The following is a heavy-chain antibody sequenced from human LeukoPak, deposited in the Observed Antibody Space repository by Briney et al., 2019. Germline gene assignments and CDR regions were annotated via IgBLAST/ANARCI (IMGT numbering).Heavy chain of an antibody. V-gene: IGHV3-74*01. CDR2: ISGDGSTT. J-gene: IGHJ5*02. D-gene: IGHD1/OR15-1a*01. CDR3: ARDPRNKGFDP. CDR1: GFTLSYYW. Sequence: GGSLRLSCAASGFTLSYYWMHWVRQGPGKGLVWVSTISGDGSTTHYADSVKGRFTISRDNAKNTLYLEMNSLRAEGTAGYYCARDPRNKGFDPWGQGTLVTVSS.